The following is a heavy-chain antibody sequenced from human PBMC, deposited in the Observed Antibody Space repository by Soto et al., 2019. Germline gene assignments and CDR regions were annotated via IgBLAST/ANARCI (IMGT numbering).Heavy chain of an antibody. J-gene: IGHJ4*02. Sequence: PGGSLRLSCAASGFTFSSYAMSWVRQAPGKGLEWVSAISGSGGSTYYADSVKGRFTISRDNSKNTLYLQMNSLRAEDTAVYYCVTDLPERTCVTDDWGQGTLVTVYS. CDR1: GFTFSSYA. D-gene: IGHD1-1*01. V-gene: IGHV3-23*01. CDR2: ISGSGGST. CDR3: VTDLPERTCVTDD.